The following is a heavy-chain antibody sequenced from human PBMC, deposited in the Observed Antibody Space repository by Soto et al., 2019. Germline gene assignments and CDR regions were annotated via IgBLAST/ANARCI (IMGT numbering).Heavy chain of an antibody. J-gene: IGHJ6*04. CDR2: INRDGCAT. CDR3: ARDDIVVGPYMRI. V-gene: IGHV3-74*01. CDR1: GLTYSTAW. D-gene: IGHD2-2*01. Sequence: GGSLRLSCEVSGLTYSTAWMHWVHQAPGKGLVWVSSINRDGCATNYADSVKGRFTISRDSAEKTLYLQINSLRADDTGVYYCARDDIVVGPYMRIWGEGTTVAVYS.